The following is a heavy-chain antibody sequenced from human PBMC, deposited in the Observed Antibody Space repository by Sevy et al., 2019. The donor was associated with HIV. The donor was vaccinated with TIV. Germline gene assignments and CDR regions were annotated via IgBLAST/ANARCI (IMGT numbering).Heavy chain of an antibody. V-gene: IGHV4-59*08. CDR3: AGENAWGRGYS. Sequence: SETLSLTCTVSGGSITSLYWNGIRQPPGKGLEWIANIYYNGHINYNPSLKSRVTLSLDTSKNQFSLRLSSVTAADTVMYYCAGENAWGRGYSWGQGTLVTVSS. CDR1: GGSITSLY. J-gene: IGHJ4*02. D-gene: IGHD1-26*01. CDR2: IYYNGHI.